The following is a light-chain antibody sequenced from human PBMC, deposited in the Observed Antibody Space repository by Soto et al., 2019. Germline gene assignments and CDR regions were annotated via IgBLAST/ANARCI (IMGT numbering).Light chain of an antibody. CDR3: QQYYSIPFT. V-gene: IGKV4-1*01. J-gene: IGKJ2*01. CDR1: QSVLYNSNNKNH. Sequence: DFVMTQAPDSLAVSLGQRATINCKSSQSVLYNSNNKNHLGWFQQKPGHPPKLLIYGASFRPSGVPDRFSGCGSGTDFTLTITSLHAEAVAVYYCQQYYSIPFTFGQGTKLEI. CDR2: GAS.